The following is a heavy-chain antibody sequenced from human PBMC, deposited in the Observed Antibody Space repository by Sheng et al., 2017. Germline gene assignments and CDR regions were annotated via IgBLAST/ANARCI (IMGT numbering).Heavy chain of an antibody. CDR2: IIPIFGTA. CDR1: GGTFSSYA. J-gene: IGHJ3*02. Sequence: QVQLVQSGAEVKKPGSSVKVSCKASGGTFSSYAVTWVRQAPGQGLEWMGEIIPIFGTANYAQKFQGRVTNTADESTSTAYMELSSLRSDDTAVYYCARDRGAKDAFDIWGQGDQWSPSLQ. D-gene: IGHD1-26*01. V-gene: IGHV1-69*13. CDR3: ARDRGAKDAFDI.